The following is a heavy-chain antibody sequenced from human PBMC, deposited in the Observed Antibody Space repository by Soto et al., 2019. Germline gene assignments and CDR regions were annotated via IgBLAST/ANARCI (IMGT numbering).Heavy chain of an antibody. CDR3: ANSGGYYYDSSGYYDY. V-gene: IGHV3-23*01. Sequence: EVQLLESGGGLVQPGGSLRLSCAASRFTFSSYAMSWVRQAPGKGLEWVSAISGSGGSTYYADSVKGRFTISRDNSKNTLYLQMKSLRAEDTAVYYCANSGGYYYDSSGYYDYWGQGTLVTVSS. CDR1: RFTFSSYA. J-gene: IGHJ4*02. CDR2: ISGSGGST. D-gene: IGHD3-22*01.